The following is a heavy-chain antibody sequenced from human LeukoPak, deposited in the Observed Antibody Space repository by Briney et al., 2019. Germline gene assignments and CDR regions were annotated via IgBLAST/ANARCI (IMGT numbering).Heavy chain of an antibody. D-gene: IGHD6-19*01. Sequence: PGGSLRLSCAASGFTFSNYWMSWVRQAPGKGLEWVANIRQDGSKIYYVDSVKGRFTISRDNAKNSLYLQMNSLRAEDTAVYYCARDIFPNYVAVAGRGGFAYWGQGTLVTVSS. CDR3: ARDIFPNYVAVAGRGGFAY. CDR2: IRQDGSKI. V-gene: IGHV3-7*01. J-gene: IGHJ4*02. CDR1: GFTFSNYW.